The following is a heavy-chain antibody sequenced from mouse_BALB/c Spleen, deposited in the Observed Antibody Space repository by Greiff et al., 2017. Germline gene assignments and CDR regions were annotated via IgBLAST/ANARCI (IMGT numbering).Heavy chain of an antibody. CDR2: ISSGGSYT. CDR1: GFSFSSYT. V-gene: IGHV5-6-4*01. CDR3: TRGDYDGD. Sequence: EVKLVESGGGLVKPGGSLKLSCAASGFSFSSYTMSWVRQTPEKRLEWVATISSGGSYTYYPDSVKGRFTISRDNAKNTLYLQMSSLKSEDTAMYYCTRGDYDGDWGQGTTLTVSS. D-gene: IGHD2-4*01. J-gene: IGHJ2*01.